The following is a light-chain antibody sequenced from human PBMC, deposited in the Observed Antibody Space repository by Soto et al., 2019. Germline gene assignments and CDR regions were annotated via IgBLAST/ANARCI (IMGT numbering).Light chain of an antibody. CDR1: QRVNSH. Sequence: EIVLTQSPATLSLSPGERATLSCRASQRVNSHLAWYKQTPGQAPRLVISDAPKRDTGIPDRVSGSETGTDFTLTISSLGPEDSAVYYCQQRWSWPLTVGGGTKGDI. CDR3: QQRWSWPLT. V-gene: IGKV3-11*01. J-gene: IGKJ4*01. CDR2: DAP.